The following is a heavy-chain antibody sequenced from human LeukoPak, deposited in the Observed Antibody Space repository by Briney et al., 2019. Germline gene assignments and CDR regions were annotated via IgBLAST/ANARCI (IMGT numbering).Heavy chain of an antibody. CDR1: GFTFSSYS. V-gene: IGHV3-21*01. Sequence: GGSLRLSCAASGFTFSSYSMSWVRQAPGKGLEWASSISSSSSYIYYADSVKGRFTISRDNAKNSLYLQMNSLRAEDTAVYYRASLVVSNQGGDYTFDYWGQGTLVTVSS. J-gene: IGHJ4*02. D-gene: IGHD3-22*01. CDR2: ISSSSSYI. CDR3: ASLVVSNQGGDYTFDY.